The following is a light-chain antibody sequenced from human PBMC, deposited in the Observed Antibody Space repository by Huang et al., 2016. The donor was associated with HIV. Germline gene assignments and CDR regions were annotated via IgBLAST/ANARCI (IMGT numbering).Light chain of an antibody. Sequence: DIQMTQSPASLSASVGARVTITCRATQSISNYVNWYQQKPGKAPTLLIYGASTLKSGVPSRFSGSGSGTDFTLTISSLQPEDFTTYYCQQSYNTPPTFGQGTKVEI. CDR1: QSISNY. J-gene: IGKJ1*01. V-gene: IGKV1-39*01. CDR2: GAS. CDR3: QQSYNTPPT.